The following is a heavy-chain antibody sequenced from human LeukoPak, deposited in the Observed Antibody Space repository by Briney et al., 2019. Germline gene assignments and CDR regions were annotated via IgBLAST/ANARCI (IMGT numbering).Heavy chain of an antibody. CDR3: ARDRFWSGHYYYYMDV. CDR1: GFTFSSYG. D-gene: IGHD3-3*01. V-gene: IGHV3-33*01. CDR2: IWYDGSNK. J-gene: IGHJ6*03. Sequence: GGSLRLSCAASGFTFSSYGMHWVRQAPGKGLEWVAVIWYDGSNKYYADSVKGRFTISRDNSKNTLYLQMNGLRAEDTAVYYCARDRFWSGHYYYYMDVWGKGTTVTVSS.